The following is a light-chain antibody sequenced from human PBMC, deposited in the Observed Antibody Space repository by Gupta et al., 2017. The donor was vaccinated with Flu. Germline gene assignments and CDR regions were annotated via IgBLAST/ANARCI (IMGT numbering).Light chain of an antibody. Sequence: DIQMTQFPSTLSASLGDTVTITCRPSQSIINWLDWYQQKPGKAPKLLIYKASRVERGVPSRFSGSGYGTEFTLTISSRQPDDFANYYCQQEKNCPCIFGQGTTLDIK. CDR3: QQEKNCPCI. CDR2: KAS. J-gene: IGKJ2*02. V-gene: IGKV1-5*03. CDR1: QSIINW.